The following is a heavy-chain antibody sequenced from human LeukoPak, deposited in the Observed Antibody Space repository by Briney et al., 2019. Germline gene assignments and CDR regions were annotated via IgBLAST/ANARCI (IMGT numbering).Heavy chain of an antibody. CDR2: ISISSSLI. CDR3: ARDYPTFDY. Sequence: GGSLRLSCTASGFTFGDYAMNWFRQAPGKGLEWVSSISISSSLIYYADSVKGRFTISRDNAKNSLHLQMNSLRAEDTAVYYCARDYPTFDYWGQGTLVTVSS. CDR1: GFTFGDYA. V-gene: IGHV3-21*01. J-gene: IGHJ4*02. D-gene: IGHD4-17*01.